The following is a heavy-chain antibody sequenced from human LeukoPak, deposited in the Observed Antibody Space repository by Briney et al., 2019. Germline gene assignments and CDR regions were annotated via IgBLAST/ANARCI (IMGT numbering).Heavy chain of an antibody. CDR2: ISSSGTIT. CDR1: GFTFNNFA. D-gene: IGHD5-18*01. J-gene: IGHJ4*02. V-gene: IGHV3-23*01. Sequence: GGSLRLSCAASGFTFNNFAMNWVRQAPGKGLEWVSAISSSGTITYYADSVKGRFTISRDNSKNTLYLQMNSLRAEDTAVYYCAKAHRKGFNSYGASFDYWGQGTLVTVSS. CDR3: AKAHRKGFNSYGASFDY.